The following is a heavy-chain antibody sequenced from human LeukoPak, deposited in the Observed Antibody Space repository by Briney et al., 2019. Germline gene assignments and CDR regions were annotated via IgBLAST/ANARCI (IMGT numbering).Heavy chain of an antibody. V-gene: IGHV3-21*01. Sequence: GGSLRLSCAASGFTFSSYSMNWVRQAPGKGLEWVSSISSSSYIYYADSVKGRFTISRDNVKNSLYLQMNSLRAEDTAVYYCARDSPYSGYDRWGQGTLVTVSS. J-gene: IGHJ4*02. CDR2: ISSSSYI. CDR3: ARDSPYSGYDR. CDR1: GFTFSSYS. D-gene: IGHD5-12*01.